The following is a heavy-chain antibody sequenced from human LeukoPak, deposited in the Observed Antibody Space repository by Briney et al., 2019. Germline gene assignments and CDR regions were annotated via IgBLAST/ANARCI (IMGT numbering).Heavy chain of an antibody. CDR1: GFSVSSNY. J-gene: IGHJ4*02. Sequence: GGSLRLSCAASGFSVSSNYMSWVRQAPGKGLEWVSGIGTAGDTYYPGSVKGRFTISRENAKNSLYLHMNSLSAGDTAVYYCASSPAYSSSWYAIDNWGQGTLVTVSS. V-gene: IGHV3-13*01. D-gene: IGHD6-13*01. CDR3: ASSPAYSSSWYAIDN. CDR2: IGTAGDT.